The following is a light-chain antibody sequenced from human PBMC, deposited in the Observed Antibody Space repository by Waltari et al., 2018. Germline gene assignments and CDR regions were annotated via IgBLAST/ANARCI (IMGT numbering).Light chain of an antibody. J-gene: IGLJ3*02. CDR1: SSDIGTYAI. V-gene: IGLV2-23*02. CDR2: DVS. Sequence: QSALTQPAAVSGSPGQSVTISCTGCSSDIGTYAIFSCYQQPPGHAPKLVISDVSKRPSGVSDRFSGSKSGDTASLTISGLQFEDEADYYCCSYAGNYVWVFGGGTRLTVL. CDR3: CSYAGNYVWV.